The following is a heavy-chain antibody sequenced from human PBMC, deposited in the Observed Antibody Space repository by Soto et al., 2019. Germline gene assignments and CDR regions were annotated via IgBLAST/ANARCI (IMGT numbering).Heavy chain of an antibody. CDR1: GFTFDDYA. Sequence: EVQLVESGGGLVQPGRSPRLSCAASGFTFDDYAMHWVRQAPGKGLEWVSGISWNSGSIGYADSVKGRFTISRDNAKNSLYLQMNSLRAEDTALYYCAKDIGIIAAAAWFDYWGQGTLVTVSS. CDR3: AKDIGIIAAAAWFDY. J-gene: IGHJ4*02. D-gene: IGHD6-13*01. V-gene: IGHV3-9*01. CDR2: ISWNSGSI.